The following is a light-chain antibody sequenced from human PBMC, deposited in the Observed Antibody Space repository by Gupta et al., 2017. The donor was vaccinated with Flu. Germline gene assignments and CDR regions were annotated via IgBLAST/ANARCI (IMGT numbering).Light chain of an antibody. J-gene: IGLJ3*02. CDR1: RSNIGAGFD. CDR3: QSYDSTLSGPL. V-gene: IGLV1-40*01. CDR2: GNT. Sequence: QSVMTQPHSVSGAPGQTVTISCTGSRSNIGAGFDVHWYQHLPGTAPQLLIYGNTNRPSGVPDRFAGSKSGASASLAITGLQAEDEADYYCQSYDSTLSGPLFGGGTRLTVL.